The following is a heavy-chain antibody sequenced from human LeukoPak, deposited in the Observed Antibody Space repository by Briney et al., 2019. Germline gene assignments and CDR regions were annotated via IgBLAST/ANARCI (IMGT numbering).Heavy chain of an antibody. D-gene: IGHD3-22*01. Sequence: HGESLKISCKGSGYSFTSYWIGWVRQMPGKGLEWMGIIYPGDSDTRYSPSFQGQVTISADKSISTAYLQWSSLKAPDTAMYYCARRGTRDSSGYYYRAFDIWGQGTMVTVSS. J-gene: IGHJ3*02. V-gene: IGHV5-51*01. CDR1: GYSFTSYW. CDR2: IYPGDSDT. CDR3: ARRGTRDSSGYYYRAFDI.